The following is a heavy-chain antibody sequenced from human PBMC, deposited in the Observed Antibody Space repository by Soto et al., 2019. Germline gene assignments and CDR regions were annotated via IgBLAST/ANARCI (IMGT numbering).Heavy chain of an antibody. CDR3: TRSGARWGSYNY. V-gene: IGHV1-2*02. CDR2: LNPNSGDT. Sequence: QVQLVQSGAEVKKPGASVKVSCKDSGYTLTGYYMHWVRQAPGQGLEWMGWLNPNSGDTKYAQKFQGRVTMTSATSLSTAYMELSTLRSDDTAVYYCTRSGARWGSYNYWGQGTLVTVSS. J-gene: IGHJ4*02. CDR1: GYTLTGYY. D-gene: IGHD3-16*01.